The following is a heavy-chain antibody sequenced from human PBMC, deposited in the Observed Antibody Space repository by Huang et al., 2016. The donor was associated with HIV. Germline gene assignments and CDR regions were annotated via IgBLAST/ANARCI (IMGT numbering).Heavy chain of an antibody. D-gene: IGHD3-22*01. V-gene: IGHV3-74*01. J-gene: IGHJ4*02. CDR3: ARDPRIQSWLNFFDY. CDR1: GFSISSYW. Sequence: EVQLVESGGGLVQPGGSLRLSCAASGFSISSYWMPGVRQAPGKGRVWVSRRKSDGRRTSYAESVKGRFTSSRDNAKNTRYLEMNSLRAEDTAVYYCARDPRIQSWLNFFDYWGQGTLVSVSS. CDR2: RKSDGRRT.